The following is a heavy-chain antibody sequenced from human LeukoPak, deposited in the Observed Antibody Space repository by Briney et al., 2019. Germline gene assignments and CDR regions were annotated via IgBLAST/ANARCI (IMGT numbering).Heavy chain of an antibody. Sequence: GGSLRLSCAASGFTFSSYGMHWVRQAPGKGLEWVALIGYDGTNEYYADSVKGRFTISRDNSKNTLYLQMKSLRAEDTAVYYCARFGTTHDAFDIWGQGTMVTVS. V-gene: IGHV3-33*01. CDR1: GFTFSSYG. J-gene: IGHJ3*02. D-gene: IGHD1-1*01. CDR3: ARFGTTHDAFDI. CDR2: IGYDGTNE.